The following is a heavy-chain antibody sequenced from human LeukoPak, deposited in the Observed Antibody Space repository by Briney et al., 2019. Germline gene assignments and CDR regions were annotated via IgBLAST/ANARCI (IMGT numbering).Heavy chain of an antibody. D-gene: IGHD3-16*01. Sequence: SETLSLTCTVSGGSFSTYYWSWIRQPPGKGLEWIGYIYYSGSTNYNPSLKSRVTISVDTSKNQFSLTLNSVTAVDTAVYYCARVITVRGVIFDYWGQGTLVTVSS. CDR3: ARVITVRGVIFDY. CDR1: GGSFSTYY. CDR2: IYYSGST. V-gene: IGHV4-59*01. J-gene: IGHJ4*02.